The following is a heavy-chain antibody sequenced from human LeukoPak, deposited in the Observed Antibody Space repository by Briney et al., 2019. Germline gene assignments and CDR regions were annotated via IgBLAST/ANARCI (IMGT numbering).Heavy chain of an antibody. CDR1: GYTLSELS. D-gene: IGHD5-12*01. CDR3: ARDRGGGFDLAFFDH. V-gene: IGHV1-69*04. J-gene: IGHJ4*02. CDR2: LIPVLGMS. Sequence: SVKVSCKVSGYTLSELSIHWVRQAPGQGLEWMGRLIPVLGMSHYAPGFQGRVTLTADRSTNTAYMELDRLTSDDTAVYFCARDRGGGFDLAFFDHWGQGTLVTVSS.